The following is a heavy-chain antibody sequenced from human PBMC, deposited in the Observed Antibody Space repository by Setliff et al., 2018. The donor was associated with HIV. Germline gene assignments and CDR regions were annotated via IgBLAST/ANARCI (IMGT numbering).Heavy chain of an antibody. Sequence: PGGSLRLSCAASGFTFRNAWMSWVRQAPGKGLEWVGRIKSKSDGGAVHYAAPVKGRFTISRDDSQDTLYLEMHSLTNEDTAMYYCTTYSSVYYHSDCWGQGTLVTVSS. V-gene: IGHV3-15*06. CDR1: GFTFRNAW. D-gene: IGHD3-22*01. CDR3: TTYSSVYYHSDC. J-gene: IGHJ4*02. CDR2: IKSKSDGGAV.